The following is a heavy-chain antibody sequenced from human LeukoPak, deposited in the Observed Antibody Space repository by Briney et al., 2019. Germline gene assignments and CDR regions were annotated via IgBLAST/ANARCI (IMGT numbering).Heavy chain of an antibody. Sequence: GASVKASCKASGYTLTGYYMHWVRQAPGQGLEWMGWINPNSGGTNYAQKFQGRVTMTRDTSITTAYMELSRLRSDDTAVYYCARDLDYYGSGSFFNIWGQGTMVTVSS. D-gene: IGHD3-10*01. CDR3: ARDLDYYGSGSFFNI. CDR1: GYTLTGYY. V-gene: IGHV1-2*02. CDR2: INPNSGGT. J-gene: IGHJ3*02.